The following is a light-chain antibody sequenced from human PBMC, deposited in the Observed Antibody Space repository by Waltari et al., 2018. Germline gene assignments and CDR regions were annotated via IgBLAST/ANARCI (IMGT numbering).Light chain of an antibody. CDR3: QQSNSFPWT. CDR2: AAS. Sequence: DIQMTQFPSSVSASVGDRVTITCRASQGISSWLDWYQQKPWKAPKLLIYAASLLQSGVPSRFSGSGSGTDFSLTISSLQPEDFATYYCQQSNSFPWTFGQGTKVEIK. V-gene: IGKV1-12*01. CDR1: QGISSW. J-gene: IGKJ1*01.